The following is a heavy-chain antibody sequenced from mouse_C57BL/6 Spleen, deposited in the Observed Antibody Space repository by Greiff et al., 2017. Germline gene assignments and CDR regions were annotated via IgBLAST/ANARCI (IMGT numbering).Heavy chain of an antibody. CDR2: IDPSDSYT. D-gene: IGHD2-3*01. V-gene: IGHV1-69*01. CDR3: ASRIYDGYYDY. Sequence: VQLQQPGAELVMPGASVKLSCKASGYTFTSYWMHWVKQRPGQGLEWIGEIDPSDSYTNYNQKFKGKSTLTVDKSSSTAYMQRSSLTSEDSAVYYCASRIYDGYYDYWGQGTTLTVSS. CDR1: GYTFTSYW. J-gene: IGHJ2*01.